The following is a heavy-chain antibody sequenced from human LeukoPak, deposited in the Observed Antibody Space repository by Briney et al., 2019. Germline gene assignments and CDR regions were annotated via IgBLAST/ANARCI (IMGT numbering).Heavy chain of an antibody. V-gene: IGHV3-30*03. CDR3: AILLLYCSGSTCYSDY. Sequence: GGSLRLSVAAAGLSLSTYGIHWVRQAPGKGLEWVAVISSDGNHKYYADSVKGRFTISRDNSKNTLYLQMNSLRTEDAAVYYRAILLLYCSGSTCYSDYWGQGTLVTVSS. CDR2: ISSDGNHK. D-gene: IGHD2-15*01. J-gene: IGHJ4*02. CDR1: GLSLSTYG.